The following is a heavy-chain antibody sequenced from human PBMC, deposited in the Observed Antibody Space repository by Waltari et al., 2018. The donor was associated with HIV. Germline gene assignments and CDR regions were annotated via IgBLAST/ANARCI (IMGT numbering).Heavy chain of an antibody. CDR3: ARGIELWSPFDY. CDR2: ISSSGRTI. D-gene: IGHD5-18*01. V-gene: IGHV3-48*02. J-gene: IGHJ4*02. Sequence: EVQLVESGGGLIQPGGSLRLSCAPSGFTFSDYSLNWVRQAPGKGLEWISFISSSGRTIYYADSVKGRFTISRDNAKNSRGLQMNSLRDEDTAVYYCARGIELWSPFDYWGQGTLVTVSS. CDR1: GFTFSDYS.